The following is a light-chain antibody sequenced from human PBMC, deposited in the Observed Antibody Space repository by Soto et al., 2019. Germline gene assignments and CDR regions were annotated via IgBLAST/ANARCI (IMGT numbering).Light chain of an antibody. V-gene: IGLV2-11*01. CDR2: DVT. CDR3: CSHAGSYTYV. CDR1: SSDVGGYNY. J-gene: IGLJ1*01. Sequence: QSVLTQPRSVSGSPGQSLTISCTGTSSDVGGYNYVSWYQQHPGKVPKLMIYDVTKRPSVVPDRFSGSKSGNTASLTISGLQSEDEAAYFGCSHAGSYTYVYGTVTKLTVL.